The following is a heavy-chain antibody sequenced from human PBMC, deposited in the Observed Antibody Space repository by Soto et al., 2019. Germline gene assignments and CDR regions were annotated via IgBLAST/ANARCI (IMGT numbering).Heavy chain of an antibody. CDR1: GFTFDDYA. J-gene: IGHJ4*02. Sequence: ESGGGLVQPGRSLRLSCAASGFTFDDYAMHWVRQAPGKGLEWVSGISWNSGTIGYADSVKGRFTIARDNAKNSLYLQMNSLRAEDTALYYCAKDSRAILSSSSVSFDYWGQGTLVTVSS. CDR3: AKDSRAILSSSSVSFDY. V-gene: IGHV3-9*01. D-gene: IGHD6-13*01. CDR2: ISWNSGTI.